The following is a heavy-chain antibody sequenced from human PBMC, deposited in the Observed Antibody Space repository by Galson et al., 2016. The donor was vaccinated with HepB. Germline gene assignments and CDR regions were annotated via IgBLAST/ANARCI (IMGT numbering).Heavy chain of an antibody. V-gene: IGHV3-9*01. J-gene: IGHJ3*01. CDR3: ARDPMRFAFDL. CDR1: GFTFDDYA. CDR2: VTWNSENI. Sequence: SLRLSCAASGFTFDDYAMHWVRQVSGRGLEWVSGVTWNSENIGYVDSVKGRFTISRDNAKNSLYLRMNSLRADDTAVYYCARDPMRFAFDLWGQGTMVTVSS.